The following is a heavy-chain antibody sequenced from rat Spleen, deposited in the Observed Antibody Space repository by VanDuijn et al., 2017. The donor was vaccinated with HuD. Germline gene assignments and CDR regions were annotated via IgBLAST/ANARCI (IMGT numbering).Heavy chain of an antibody. D-gene: IGHD1-1*01. CDR1: GFTFSSFP. Sequence: EVQLVESGGGLVQPGRSLRLSCAASGFTFSSFPMAWVRQAPQKGLEWVASISSGGGGTYYLNSVQGRFTISRDTAKSTLYLQMDSLRSEDTATYHCASHRHYSVYVMDAWGQGASVTVSS. CDR3: ASHRHYSVYVMDA. V-gene: IGHV5-25*01. CDR2: ISSGGGGT. J-gene: IGHJ4*01.